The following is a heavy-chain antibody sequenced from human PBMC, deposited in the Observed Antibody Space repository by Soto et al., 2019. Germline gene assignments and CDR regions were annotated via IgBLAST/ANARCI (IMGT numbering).Heavy chain of an antibody. Sequence: GGSLRLSCAASGFTFDDYAMHWVRQAPGKGLEWVSGISWNSGSIGYADSVKGRFTISRDNAKNSLYLQMNSLRAEDTALYYCAKDRIHTIFWYMDVWGKGTTVTVSS. CDR1: GFTFDDYA. CDR3: AKDRIHTIFWYMDV. J-gene: IGHJ6*03. CDR2: ISWNSGSI. D-gene: IGHD3-3*01. V-gene: IGHV3-9*01.